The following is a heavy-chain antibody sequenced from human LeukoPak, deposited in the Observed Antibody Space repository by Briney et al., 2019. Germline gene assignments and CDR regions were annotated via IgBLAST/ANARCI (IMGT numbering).Heavy chain of an antibody. Sequence: GGSLRLSCTASGFSFSIYALSWVRQAPGKGLEWVSGIRGSGAITYYADSVKGRFTISRDNSKSTLFLHMNSLRAEDAAVYYCAKDRGSWFALFDSWGQGTLVTVSS. CDR3: AKDRGSWFALFDS. V-gene: IGHV3-23*01. J-gene: IGHJ4*02. CDR1: GFSFSIYA. D-gene: IGHD6-13*01. CDR2: IRGSGAIT.